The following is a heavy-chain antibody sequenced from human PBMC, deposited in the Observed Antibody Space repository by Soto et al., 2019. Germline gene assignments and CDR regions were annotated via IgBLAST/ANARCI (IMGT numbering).Heavy chain of an antibody. D-gene: IGHD1-26*01. J-gene: IGHJ4*02. CDR3: ARLREPRFDY. V-gene: IGHV3-7*03. Sequence: VQLVQSGAEVKKPGSSVKVSCAASGFTFSSYWMSWVRQAPGKGLEWVANIKQDGSEKYYVDSVKGRFTISRDNAKNSLYLQMNSLRAEDTAVYYCARLREPRFDYWGQGTLVTVSS. CDR2: IKQDGSEK. CDR1: GFTFSSYW.